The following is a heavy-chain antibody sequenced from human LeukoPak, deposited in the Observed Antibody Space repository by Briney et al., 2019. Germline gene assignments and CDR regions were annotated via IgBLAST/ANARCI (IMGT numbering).Heavy chain of an antibody. CDR3: ARADYYDSSGYYHPFDY. CDR1: GFTFSSYT. J-gene: IGHJ4*02. D-gene: IGHD3-22*01. V-gene: IGHV3-64*01. CDR2: ICSNGGST. Sequence: GGSLRLSYAASGFTFSSYTMHWVRQAPGRGLEYVSAICSNGGSTYYANSVKGRFTISRDNSKNTLYLQMGSLRAEDMAVYYCARADYYDSSGYYHPFDYRGQGTLVTVSS.